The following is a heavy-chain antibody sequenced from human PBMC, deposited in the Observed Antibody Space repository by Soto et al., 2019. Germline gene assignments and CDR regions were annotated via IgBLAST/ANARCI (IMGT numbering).Heavy chain of an antibody. CDR2: VIPILGMA. J-gene: IGHJ5*02. D-gene: IGHD2-2*01. CDR1: GGTFSSYS. V-gene: IGHV1-69*02. Sequence: QVQLVQSGAEVKKPGSSVKVSCEASGGTFSSYSFCWVRQAPGQGLEWMGRVIPILGMANYAQKFQGRVTITADKSTSTVYMELSSLRSEDTAVYYCARGGAVVVPGAVDRHNWFDPWGQGTLVTVSS. CDR3: ARGGAVVVPGAVDRHNWFDP.